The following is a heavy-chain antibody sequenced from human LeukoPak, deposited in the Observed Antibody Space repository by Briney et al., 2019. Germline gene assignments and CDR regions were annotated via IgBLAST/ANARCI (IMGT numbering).Heavy chain of an antibody. V-gene: IGHV1-18*04. CDR1: GYTFSSYG. CDR2: ISGYNGNT. CDR3: ARDVSGWSYFDY. Sequence: GASVKLSCTASGYTFSSYGISWVRQAPGKGLEWMGWISGYNGNTNYAQKLQGRVTMTTDTSTSTAYMELRSLRSDDTAVYYCARDVSGWSYFDYWGQGTLVTVSS. D-gene: IGHD6-19*01. J-gene: IGHJ4*02.